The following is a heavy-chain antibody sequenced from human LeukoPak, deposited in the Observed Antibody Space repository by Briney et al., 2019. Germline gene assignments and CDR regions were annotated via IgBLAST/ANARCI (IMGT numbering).Heavy chain of an antibody. CDR2: ISSSGSTI. J-gene: IGHJ4*02. Sequence: GGSLRLSCAASGFTFSSYEMNWVRQAPGKGLEWVSYISSSGSTIYYADSVKGRFTTSRDNAKNSLYLQMNSLRAEDTAVYYCARDPARNGDYWGQGTLVTVSS. CDR3: ARDPARNGDY. D-gene: IGHD1-14*01. V-gene: IGHV3-48*03. CDR1: GFTFSSYE.